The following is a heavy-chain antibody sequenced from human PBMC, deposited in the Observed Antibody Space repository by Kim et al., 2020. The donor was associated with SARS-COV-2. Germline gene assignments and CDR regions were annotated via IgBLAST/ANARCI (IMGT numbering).Heavy chain of an antibody. D-gene: IGHD6-6*01. Sequence: SETLSLTCAVYGGSFSGYYWSWIRQPPGKGLEWIGEINHSGSTNYNPSLKSRVTISVDTSKNQFSLKLSSVTAADTAVYYCARAGIAARPFDYWGQGTLVTVSS. V-gene: IGHV4-34*01. CDR1: GGSFSGYY. CDR2: INHSGST. J-gene: IGHJ4*02. CDR3: ARAGIAARPFDY.